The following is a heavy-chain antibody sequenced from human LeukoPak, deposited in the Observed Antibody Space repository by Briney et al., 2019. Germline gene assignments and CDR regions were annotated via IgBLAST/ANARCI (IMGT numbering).Heavy chain of an antibody. Sequence: PGRSLRLSCAASGFTFSSYAMHWVRQAPGKGVEGVSDIGSSGSPLYYADSVKGQFPIPRHHAQNSLFLQMHSLRAEDTAVYYCAREGRALALDLWGQSPLVAVP. J-gene: IGHJ3*01. V-gene: IGHV3-48*04. CDR1: GFTFSSYA. CDR3: AREGRALALDL. D-gene: IGHD3-10*01. CDR2: IGSSGSPL.